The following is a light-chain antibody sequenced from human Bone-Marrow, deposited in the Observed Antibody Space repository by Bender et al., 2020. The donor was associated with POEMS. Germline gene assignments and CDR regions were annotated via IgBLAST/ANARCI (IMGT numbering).Light chain of an antibody. V-gene: IGLV2-11*01. CDR2: DVT. Sequence: QSALTQPRSVSGSPGQSVTISCTGTSSDVGGYNYVSWYQHHPGKVPKLMIHDVTKRPSGVPDRFSGSKSGNTASLTISGLQAEDEADYYCCSYRGTSPGAFGGGTKLTVL. CDR3: CSYRGTSPGA. CDR1: SSDVGGYNY. J-gene: IGLJ2*01.